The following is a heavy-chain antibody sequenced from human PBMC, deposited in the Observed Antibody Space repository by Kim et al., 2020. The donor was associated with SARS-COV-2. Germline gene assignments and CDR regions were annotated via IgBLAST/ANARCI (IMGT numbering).Heavy chain of an antibody. Sequence: SETLSLTCTVSGGSISSSSYYWGWIRQPPGKGLEWIGSIYYSGSTYYNPSLKSRVTISVDTSKNQFSLKLSSVTAADTAVYYCARHATAMVADYWGQGTLVTVSS. CDR1: GGSISSSSYY. J-gene: IGHJ4*02. V-gene: IGHV4-39*01. CDR2: IYYSGST. D-gene: IGHD5-18*01. CDR3: ARHATAMVADY.